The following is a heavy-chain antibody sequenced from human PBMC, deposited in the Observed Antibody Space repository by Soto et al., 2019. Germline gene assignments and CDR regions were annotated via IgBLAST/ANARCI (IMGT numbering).Heavy chain of an antibody. CDR1: GYTFTSYY. D-gene: IGHD2-15*01. J-gene: IGHJ6*03. CDR3: ARDANCSGGSCYAPGNYYYYMDV. CDR2: INPSGGST. V-gene: IGHV1-46*03. Sequence: QVQLVQSGAEVKKPGASVKVSCKASGYTFTSYYMHWVRQAPGQGLEWMGIINPSGGSTSYAQKFQGRVTMTRDTYTSTDYMELSSLRAEDTAVYYCARDANCSGGSCYAPGNYYYYMDVWGKGTTVTVSS.